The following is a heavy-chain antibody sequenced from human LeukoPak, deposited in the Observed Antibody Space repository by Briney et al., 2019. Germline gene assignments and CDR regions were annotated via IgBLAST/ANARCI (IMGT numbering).Heavy chain of an antibody. CDR1: GFIFSSYS. Sequence: PGGSLRLSCAASGFIFSSYSMVWVRQAPGKGLEWVAVISYDGSNKYYADSVKGRFTISRDNSKNTLYLQMNSLRAEDTAVYYCAKDYCGGDCYPDYWGQGTLVTVSS. CDR2: ISYDGSNK. J-gene: IGHJ4*02. D-gene: IGHD2-21*02. CDR3: AKDYCGGDCYPDY. V-gene: IGHV3-30*18.